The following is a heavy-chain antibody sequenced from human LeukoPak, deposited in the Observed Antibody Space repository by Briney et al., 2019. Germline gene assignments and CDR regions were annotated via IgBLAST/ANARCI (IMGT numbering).Heavy chain of an antibody. Sequence: SETLSLTCAVYGGSFSGYYWGWIRQPPGKGLEWIGSIYYSGSTYYNPSLKSRVTISVDTSKNQFSLKLSSVTAADTAVYYCARHDGGRVVVVPAAWDAFDIWGQGTMVTVSS. V-gene: IGHV4-39*01. CDR2: IYYSGST. CDR1: GGSFSGYY. CDR3: ARHDGGRVVVVPAAWDAFDI. J-gene: IGHJ3*02. D-gene: IGHD2-2*01.